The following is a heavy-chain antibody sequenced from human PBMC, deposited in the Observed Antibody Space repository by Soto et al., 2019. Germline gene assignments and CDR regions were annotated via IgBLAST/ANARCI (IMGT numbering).Heavy chain of an antibody. D-gene: IGHD2-15*01. CDR2: IIPIFGTA. CDR3: ARAKTPLYYYYGMDV. J-gene: IGHJ6*02. V-gene: IGHV1-69*01. CDR1: GGTFSSYA. Sequence: QVQLVQSGAEVKKPGSSVKVSCKASGGTFSSYAISWVRQAPGQGLEWMGGIIPIFGTANYAQKFQGRVKISADESPSTAYMEMSRLRSEDTGVYYCARAKTPLYYYYGMDVWGQGTTVTVSS.